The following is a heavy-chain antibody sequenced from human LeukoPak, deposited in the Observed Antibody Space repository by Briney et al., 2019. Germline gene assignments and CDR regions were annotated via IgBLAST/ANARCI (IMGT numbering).Heavy chain of an antibody. J-gene: IGHJ4*02. CDR3: ARGPRLLRYFDWP. CDR2: TSTNTGNP. V-gene: IGHV7-4-1*02. D-gene: IGHD3-9*01. CDR1: GYTFSNYV. Sequence: ASVKVSCKASGYTFSNYVMNWVRTAPGQGLEWMGWTSTNTGNPTYARGFTGRFVFSLDTSVSTAYLQISSLKAEDTAVYYCARGPRLLRYFDWPWGQGTLVTVSS.